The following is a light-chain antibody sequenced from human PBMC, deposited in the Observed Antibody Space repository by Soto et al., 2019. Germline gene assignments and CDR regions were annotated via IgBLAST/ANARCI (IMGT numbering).Light chain of an antibody. J-gene: IGKJ5*01. Sequence: EAVWDQTPVSLSFWPGEKTFLSCRDSQFLSSYLAWYQQIPGQPPRLLIYDSTTRAAGIPARFSGSTSEKEFLLSSSTGEPAHSTTHSCPQRTPFGQGTRLEI. CDR3: PQRTP. CDR1: QFLSSY. V-gene: IGKV3-11*01. CDR2: DST.